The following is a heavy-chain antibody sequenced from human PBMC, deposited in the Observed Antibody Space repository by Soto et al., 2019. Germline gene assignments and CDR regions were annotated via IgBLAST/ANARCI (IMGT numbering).Heavy chain of an antibody. CDR3: ATATDIVADELGY. CDR1: GGSFSCYY. V-gene: IGHV4-34*01. D-gene: IGHD5-12*01. Sequence: SETLSLTCAVDGGSFSCYYWSWIRQPPGKGLGWMGEITHSGSTNYNPSLKSRVTLAAYPSKSQFPLKLSSITAPDPAVYYCATATDIVADELGYWGPGTLVNASS. J-gene: IGHJ4*02. CDR2: ITHSGST.